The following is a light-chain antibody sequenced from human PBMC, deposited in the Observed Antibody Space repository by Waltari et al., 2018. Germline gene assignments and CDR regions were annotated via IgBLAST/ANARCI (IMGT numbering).Light chain of an antibody. CDR3: HSYDIGLTAWV. Sequence: PLQRVTISCPGSSSNLRTGYDVQWYQQLPGSPPKPPMFGNTNRPSGVPDRFSGSKSGASASLAITGLQAEDEAVYYCHSYDIGLTAWVFGGGTKLTVL. J-gene: IGLJ3*02. V-gene: IGLV1-40*03. CDR2: GNT. CDR1: SSNLRTGYD.